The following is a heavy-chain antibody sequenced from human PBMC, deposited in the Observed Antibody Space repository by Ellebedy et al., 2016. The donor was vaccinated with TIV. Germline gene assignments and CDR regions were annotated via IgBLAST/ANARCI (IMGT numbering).Heavy chain of an antibody. D-gene: IGHD1-26*01. J-gene: IGHJ6*02. CDR2: IWSDGSLE. CDR1: GFTFTTYH. Sequence: GESLKISCAASGFTFTTYHMHWVRQAPGKGLEWVALIWSDGSLEYYADSVKGRFTLSRDSSENTVYLHMNSLRADDTAVYYCAREVGGGQGDMDVWGQGTTVTVSS. CDR3: AREVGGGQGDMDV. V-gene: IGHV3-33*01.